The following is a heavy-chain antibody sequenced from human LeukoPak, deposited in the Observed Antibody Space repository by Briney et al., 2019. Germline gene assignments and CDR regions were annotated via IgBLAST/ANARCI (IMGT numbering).Heavy chain of an antibody. CDR2: ISSSSSNT. CDR1: GFTFSTSS. J-gene: IGHJ4*02. CDR3: ARDANDYASPPDY. V-gene: IGHV3-21*01. Sequence: GASLRLSCAASGFTFSTSSMNWVRQVPGKGLEWVSSISSSSSNTYYADSVKGRFTVSGDDAKNSVYLEMSSLRAEDTAVYYCARDANDYASPPDYWGQGTLVTVSS. D-gene: IGHD3-16*01.